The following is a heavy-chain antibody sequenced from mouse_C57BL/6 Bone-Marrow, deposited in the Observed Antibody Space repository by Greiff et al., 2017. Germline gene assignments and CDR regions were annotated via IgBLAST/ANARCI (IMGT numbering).Heavy chain of an antibody. CDR1: GYTFTSYW. CDR3: ARGEELTGNLDY. Sequence: QVQLQQPGAELVKPGASVKLSCKASGYTFTSYWMQWVKQRPGQGLEWIGEIDPSDSYTNYNQKFKGKAPLTVDTSSSTAYMQRRSLTSEDAAVYYCARGEELTGNLDYWGQGTTRTVSS. V-gene: IGHV1-50*01. CDR2: IDPSDSYT. J-gene: IGHJ2*01. D-gene: IGHD4-1*01.